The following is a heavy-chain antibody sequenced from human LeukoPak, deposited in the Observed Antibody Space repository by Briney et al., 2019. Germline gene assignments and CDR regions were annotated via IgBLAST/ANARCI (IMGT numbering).Heavy chain of an antibody. CDR1: GFTFSSHW. V-gene: IGHV3-7*05. D-gene: IGHD6-13*01. CDR3: AKDRAQQLVLDF. CDR2: IEHDGSRK. J-gene: IGHJ4*02. Sequence: QTGGALRLSCVASGFTFSSHWMNWVRLAPGKGLEWVANIEHDGSRKYYVDSVEGRFTISRDNAENSMYLQMTSLRAEDTAVYYCAKDRAQQLVLDFWGQGTLVTVSS.